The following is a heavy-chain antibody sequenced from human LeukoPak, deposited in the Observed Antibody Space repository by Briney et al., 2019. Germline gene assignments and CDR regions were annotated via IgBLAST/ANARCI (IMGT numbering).Heavy chain of an antibody. CDR2: ISSSSSYI. CDR3: ARATDYDSSGFDY. J-gene: IGHJ4*02. D-gene: IGHD3-22*01. V-gene: IGHV3-21*01. Sequence: GGSLRLSCAASGFTFSSYSMNWVRQAPGKGLEWVSSISSSSSYIYYADSVKGRFTISRDNAKNSLYLQMSSLRAEDTAVYYCARATDYDSSGFDYWGQGPLVTVSS. CDR1: GFTFSSYS.